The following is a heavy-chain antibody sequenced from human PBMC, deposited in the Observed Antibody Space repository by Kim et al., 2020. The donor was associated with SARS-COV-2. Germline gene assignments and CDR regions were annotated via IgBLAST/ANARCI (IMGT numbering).Heavy chain of an antibody. CDR2: NK. Sequence: NKYYADSVKGRLTISRDNSKNTLYLQMNSLRAEDTAVYYCAKDTLNIFDYWGQGSLVTVSS. V-gene: IGHV3-30*02. J-gene: IGHJ4*02. D-gene: IGHD2-15*01. CDR3: AKDTLNIFDY.